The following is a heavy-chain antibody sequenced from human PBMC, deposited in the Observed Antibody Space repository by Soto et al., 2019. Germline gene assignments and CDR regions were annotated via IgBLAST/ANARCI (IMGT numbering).Heavy chain of an antibody. CDR1: GFSFSSFA. CDR3: AKGPRIAARLSGLDY. J-gene: IGHJ4*02. D-gene: IGHD6-6*01. V-gene: IGHV3-23*01. CDR2: ISGSADST. Sequence: PGGSLRLSCAASGFSFSSFAMNWVRQAPGKGLEWVSIISGSADSTFYADSVKGRFTISRDNSKSTLYLQINSLRAEDTAVYYCAKGPRIAARLSGLDYWGQGTLVTVSS.